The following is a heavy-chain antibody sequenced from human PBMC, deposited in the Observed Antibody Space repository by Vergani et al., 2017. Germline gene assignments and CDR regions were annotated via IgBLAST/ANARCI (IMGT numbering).Heavy chain of an antibody. J-gene: IGHJ6*02. D-gene: IGHD5-12*01. Sequence: QLQLQESGPGLVKPSETLSLTCTVSGGSISSYYWSWIRQPPGKGLEWIGYIYYSGSTNYNPSLKSRVTISVDTSKNQFSRKLSSVTAADTAVYYCARGWVDIVATIKAYYYYGMDVWGQGTTVTVSS. CDR1: GGSISSYY. CDR3: ARGWVDIVATIKAYYYYGMDV. V-gene: IGHV4-59*01. CDR2: IYYSGST.